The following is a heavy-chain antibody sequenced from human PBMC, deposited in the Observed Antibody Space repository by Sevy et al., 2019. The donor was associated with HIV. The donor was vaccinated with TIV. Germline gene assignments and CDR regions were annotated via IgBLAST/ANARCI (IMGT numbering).Heavy chain of an antibody. D-gene: IGHD3-3*02. J-gene: IGHJ3*02. CDR2: ISGNGENT. V-gene: IGHV3-23*01. CDR3: ARDGRGISAFDI. Sequence: GESLKISCTASEFTFSSHAVSWVRQAPGKGLEWVSAISGNGENTLYADSVRGRFTISRDNFKNTLYLQMNSLRAEDTALYYCARDGRGISAFDIWGQGTMVTVSS. CDR1: EFTFSSHA.